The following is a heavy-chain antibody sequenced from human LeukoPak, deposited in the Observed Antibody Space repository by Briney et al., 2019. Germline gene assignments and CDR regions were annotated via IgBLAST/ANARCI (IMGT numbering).Heavy chain of an antibody. J-gene: IGHJ5*02. CDR1: GFTFGSHW. CDR3: AKDPDCGGDCYGWFDP. CDR2: IDSDGSTT. V-gene: IGHV3-74*01. D-gene: IGHD2-21*01. Sequence: PGGSLRLSCAASGFTFGSHWMHWVRQTPGKGLVWVSRIDSDGSTTNYADSVKGRFTISRDNSKNTLYLQMNSLRAEDTAVYYCAKDPDCGGDCYGWFDPWGQGTLVTVSS.